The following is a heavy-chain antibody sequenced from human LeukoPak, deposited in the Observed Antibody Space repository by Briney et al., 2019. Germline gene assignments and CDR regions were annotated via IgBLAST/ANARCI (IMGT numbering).Heavy chain of an antibody. D-gene: IGHD5-18*01. V-gene: IGHV3-21*01. CDR1: GFTFSSYS. CDR2: ISSSSSYI. CDR3: ARADTAMVSFDP. Sequence: PGGSLRPSCAASGFTFSSYSMNWVRQAPGKGLEWVSSISSSSSYIYYADSVKGRFTISRDNAKNSLYLQMNSLRAEDTAVYYCARADTAMVSFDPWGQGTLVTVSS. J-gene: IGHJ5*02.